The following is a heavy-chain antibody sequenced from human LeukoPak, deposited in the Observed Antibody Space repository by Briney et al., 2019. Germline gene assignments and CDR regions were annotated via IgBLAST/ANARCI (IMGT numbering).Heavy chain of an antibody. CDR3: ARDRCYDSSGAYGMDV. Sequence: PSETLSLTCTVSGGFISSYYWSWIRQPPGKGLEWIGYIYYSGSTNYNPSLKSRVTISVDTSKNQFSLKLSSVTAADTAVYYCARDRCYDSSGAYGMDVWGQGTTVTVSS. J-gene: IGHJ6*02. CDR1: GGFISSYY. D-gene: IGHD3-22*01. CDR2: IYYSGST. V-gene: IGHV4-59*01.